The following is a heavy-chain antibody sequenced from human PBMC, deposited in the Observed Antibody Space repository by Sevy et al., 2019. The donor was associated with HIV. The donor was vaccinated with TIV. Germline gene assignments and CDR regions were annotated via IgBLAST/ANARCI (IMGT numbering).Heavy chain of an antibody. CDR3: AGHEEGLRFLEWYDVGCLDY. D-gene: IGHD3-3*01. Sequence: SETLSLTCTVSGGSISSSSYYWGWIRQPPGKGLAWIGSIYYSGSTYYNPSPKSRVTISVDTSKNQFYLKLSSVTAADTAVYYCAGHEEGLRFLEWYDVGCLDYWGQGTLVTVSS. CDR2: IYYSGST. CDR1: GGSISSSSYY. V-gene: IGHV4-39*01. J-gene: IGHJ4*02.